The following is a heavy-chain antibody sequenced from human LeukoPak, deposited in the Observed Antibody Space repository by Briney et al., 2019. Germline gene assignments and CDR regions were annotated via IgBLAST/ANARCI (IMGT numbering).Heavy chain of an antibody. CDR3: AREEPEQLDGMDV. J-gene: IGHJ6*02. CDR2: INPSGGST. Sequence: ASVNVSCKASGYTFTSYYMHWVRQAPGQGLEWMGIINPSGGSTSYAQKFQGRVTMTRDTSTSTVYMELSSLRSEDTAVYYCAREEPEQLDGMDVWGQGTTVTVSS. V-gene: IGHV1-46*01. D-gene: IGHD6-13*01. CDR1: GYTFTSYY.